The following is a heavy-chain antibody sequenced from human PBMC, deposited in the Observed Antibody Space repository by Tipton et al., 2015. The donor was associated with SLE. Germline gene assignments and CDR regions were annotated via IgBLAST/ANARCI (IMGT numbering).Heavy chain of an antibody. CDR3: ARVKVGAEDY. D-gene: IGHD1-26*01. CDR1: GGSINSQY. V-gene: IGHV4-59*11. Sequence: TLSLTCSVSGGSINSQYWSWIRQPPGKGLEWIGFIYSSGNTNYNPSLKSRVTISVDTSKNQFSLKLSSVTAADTAVYYCARVKVGAEDYWGQGTLVTVSS. CDR2: IYSSGNT. J-gene: IGHJ4*02.